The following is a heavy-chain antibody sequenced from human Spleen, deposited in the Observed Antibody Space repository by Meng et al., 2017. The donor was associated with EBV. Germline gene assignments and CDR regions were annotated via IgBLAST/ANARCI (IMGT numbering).Heavy chain of an antibody. D-gene: IGHD1-14*01. J-gene: IGHJ5*02. CDR2: IYHSGTT. CDR1: GDSITSGGYS. Sequence: QVQLAEPGSGLVRPSQTLSLTCTVSGDSITSGGYSWTWIRQTPGKGLEWIGNIYHSGTTYYNPSLKSRVTLSVDTSANQFSLKLTSLTAADTAVYYCARDQPGWFDPWGQGTLVTVSS. V-gene: IGHV4-30-2*01. CDR3: ARDQPGWFDP.